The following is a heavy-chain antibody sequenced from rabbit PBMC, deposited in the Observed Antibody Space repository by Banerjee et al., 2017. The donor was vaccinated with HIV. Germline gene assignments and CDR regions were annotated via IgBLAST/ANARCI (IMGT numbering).Heavy chain of an antibody. CDR3: ARGEYYYDKWSL. Sequence: QSLEESGGDLVKPGASLTLTCTASGFSFSTSYYMCWVRQAPGKGLEWIACIHAGSSGSTYYANWAKGRFTISKTSPTTVTLQMTSLTAADTATYFCARGEYYYDKWSLWGQGTLVTVS. CDR2: IHAGSSGST. V-gene: IGHV1S40*01. CDR1: GFSFSTSYY. D-gene: IGHD1-1*01. J-gene: IGHJ3*01.